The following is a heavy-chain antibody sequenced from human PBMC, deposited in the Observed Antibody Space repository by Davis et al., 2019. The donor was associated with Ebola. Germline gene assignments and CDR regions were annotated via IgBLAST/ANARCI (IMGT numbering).Heavy chain of an antibody. V-gene: IGHV3-23*01. D-gene: IGHD3-16*01. J-gene: IGHJ5*02. Sequence: GGSLRLSCAVSGFNFSHYAMSWVRQAPGKGLEWVASISGSGKTTYYAASVEGRFNISRDNSKNTLSLHMNSVRGEDTAVYYCAKDKGFWVPPDWFGPWGQGVQVTVSS. CDR1: GFNFSHYA. CDR2: ISGSGKTT. CDR3: AKDKGFWVPPDWFGP.